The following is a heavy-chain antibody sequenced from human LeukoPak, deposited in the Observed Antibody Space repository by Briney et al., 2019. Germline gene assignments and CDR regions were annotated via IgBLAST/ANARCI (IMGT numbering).Heavy chain of an antibody. Sequence: PGGSLRLSCAASGFTFSSYWMSWVRQAPGKGLEWVANIKQDGSEKYYVDSVKGRFTISRDNAKNSLYLQMNSLRAEDTAVYHCARDLTGYSGSYSDYWGQGTLVTVSS. CDR3: ARDLTGYSGSYSDY. CDR2: IKQDGSEK. CDR1: GFTFSSYW. V-gene: IGHV3-7*01. J-gene: IGHJ4*02. D-gene: IGHD1-26*01.